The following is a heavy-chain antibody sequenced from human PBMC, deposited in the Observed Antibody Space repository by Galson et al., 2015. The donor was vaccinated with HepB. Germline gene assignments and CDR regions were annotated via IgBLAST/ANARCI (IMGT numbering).Heavy chain of an antibody. CDR1: GYTFTGYY. D-gene: IGHD4-17*01. CDR2: INPSGGST. J-gene: IGHJ4*02. Sequence: SVKVSCKASGYTFTGYYMHWVRQAPGQGLEWMGIINPSGGSTSYAQKFQGRVTMTRDTSTSTVYMELSSLRSEDTAVYYCALGGLPTVTKTYFDYWGQGTLVTVSS. V-gene: IGHV1-46*01. CDR3: ALGGLPTVTKTYFDY.